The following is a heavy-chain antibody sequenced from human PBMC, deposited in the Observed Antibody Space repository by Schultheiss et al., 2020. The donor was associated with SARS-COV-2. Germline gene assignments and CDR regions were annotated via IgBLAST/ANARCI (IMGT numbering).Heavy chain of an antibody. CDR2: IYTSGST. CDR1: GGSFSGYY. J-gene: IGHJ4*02. CDR3: ARGAGSYYILDY. Sequence: SETLSLTCAVYGGSFSGYYWSWIRQPAGKGLEWIGRIYTSGSTYYNPSLKSRITMSVDTSKNQFYLKLSSVTAADTAVYYCARGAGSYYILDYWGQGTLVTVSS. V-gene: IGHV4-59*10. D-gene: IGHD1-26*01.